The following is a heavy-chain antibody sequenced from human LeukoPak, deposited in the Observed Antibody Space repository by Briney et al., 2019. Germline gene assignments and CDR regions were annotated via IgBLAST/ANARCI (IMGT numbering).Heavy chain of an antibody. CDR2: IYYSGST. CDR3: ARGPHGDIDY. CDR1: GGSISSGGYY. V-gene: IGHV4-31*03. D-gene: IGHD4-17*01. J-gene: IGHJ4*02. Sequence: SETLSLTCTVSGGSISSGGYYWSWIRQHPGKGLEWIGYIYYSGSTYYNPSLKSRVTISVDTSKNQFSLKLSSVTAADTAVYYYARGPHGDIDYWGQGTLVTVSS.